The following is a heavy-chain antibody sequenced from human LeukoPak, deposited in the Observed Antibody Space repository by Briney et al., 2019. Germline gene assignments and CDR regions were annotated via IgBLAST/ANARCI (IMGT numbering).Heavy chain of an antibody. CDR3: ARNELRLLWFGELSFDY. Sequence: ASVKVSCKASGYTFTSHGISWVRQAPGQGLEWMGWISAYIGNTNYAQKLQGRVTMTTDTSTNTAYMELRSLRSDDTAVYYCARNELRLLWFGELSFDYWGQGTLVTVSS. J-gene: IGHJ4*02. CDR1: GYTFTSHG. D-gene: IGHD3-10*01. V-gene: IGHV1-18*01. CDR2: ISAYIGNT.